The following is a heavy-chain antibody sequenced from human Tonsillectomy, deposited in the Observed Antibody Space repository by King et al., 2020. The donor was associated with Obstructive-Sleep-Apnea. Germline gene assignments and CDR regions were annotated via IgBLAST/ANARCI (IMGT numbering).Heavy chain of an antibody. CDR3: TTGLQRVYSDTTEFYQCLDY. D-gene: IGHD3-22*01. CDR1: GFTFRAAW. J-gene: IGHJ4*02. Sequence: VQLVESGGGLVKPGESLRLSCAGSGFTFRAAWMNWVRQAPGKGLEWVGRIKTMAERGTTEYAAPLKDRFTISRDDSKRTVYLQMNSLKIEDTDVYFCTTGLQRVYSDTTEFYQCLDYWGQGTLVTASS. V-gene: IGHV3-15*01. CDR2: IKTMAERGTT.